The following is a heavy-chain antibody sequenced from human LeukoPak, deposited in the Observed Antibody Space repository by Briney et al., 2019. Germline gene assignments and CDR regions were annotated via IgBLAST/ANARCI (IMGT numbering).Heavy chain of an antibody. V-gene: IGHV1-18*01. J-gene: IGHJ4*02. Sequence: ASVKVSCKASGYTFSSYGISWVRQAPGQGLEWLGWISVYNGKTKYAQKFQGRVTLTTDTFTSTAYMEVTSLRSDDTAVYYCARDQYDSVWDSHRPFFHYWGQGTLVTVSS. CDR3: ARDQYDSVWDSHRPFFHY. D-gene: IGHD3-16*02. CDR2: ISVYNGKT. CDR1: GYTFSSYG.